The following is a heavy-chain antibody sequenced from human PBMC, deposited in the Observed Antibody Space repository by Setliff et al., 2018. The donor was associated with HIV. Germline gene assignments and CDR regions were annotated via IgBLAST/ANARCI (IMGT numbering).Heavy chain of an antibody. J-gene: IGHJ4*02. D-gene: IGHD5-18*01. Sequence: PSETLSLTCAVYAGSFSGYYWSWIRQPSGKGLEWIGEVNHSGSTNYNPSLKSRLSISVDTSKNQFSLHLTSVTAADTAIYYCARGRPAMEGWGDYFDYWGQGKLVTVSS. CDR2: VNHSGST. V-gene: IGHV4-34*01. CDR1: AGSFSGYY. CDR3: ARGRPAMEGWGDYFDY.